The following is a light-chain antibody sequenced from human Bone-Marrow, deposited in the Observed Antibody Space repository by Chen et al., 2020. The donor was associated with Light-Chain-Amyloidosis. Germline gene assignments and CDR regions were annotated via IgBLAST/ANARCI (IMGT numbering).Light chain of an antibody. CDR3: QSADSSGTYEVI. J-gene: IGLJ2*01. Sequence: SYELTQPPLVSASPVQTARTTCSGEGLPTKYAYWYQQKPGQAPVLVIHRDTERPSEISERFSGSSSGTTATLTISGVQAEDEDDYHCQSADSSGTYEVIFGGGTKLTVL. CDR2: RDT. CDR1: GLPTKY. V-gene: IGLV3-25*03.